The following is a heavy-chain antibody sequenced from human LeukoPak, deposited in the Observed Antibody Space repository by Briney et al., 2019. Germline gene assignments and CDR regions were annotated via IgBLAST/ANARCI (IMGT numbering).Heavy chain of an antibody. Sequence: ASVKVSCKASGYTFTSYDFNWVRQATGQRPEWMGWMSPNSGDTGYAQKFKDRVTMTRNTSISTAYMELSSLRSDDTAVYYCARGPPNWGYDYWGPGTLVTVSS. CDR3: ARGPPNWGYDY. J-gene: IGHJ4*02. CDR2: MSPNSGDT. D-gene: IGHD7-27*01. V-gene: IGHV1-8*01. CDR1: GYTFTSYD.